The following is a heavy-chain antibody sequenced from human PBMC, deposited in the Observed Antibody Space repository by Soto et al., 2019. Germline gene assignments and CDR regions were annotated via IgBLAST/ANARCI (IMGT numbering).Heavy chain of an antibody. J-gene: IGHJ6*02. CDR3: AAAQPNYDFWSGYSYYGMDV. D-gene: IGHD3-3*01. CDR2: IVVGSGNT. V-gene: IGHV1-58*02. CDR1: GYTFTSYG. Sequence: SVKVSCKTSGYTFTSYGIGWARQAPGQGLEWMGWIVVGSGNTNYAQKFQERVTITRDMSTSTAYMELSSLRSEDTAVYYCAAAQPNYDFWSGYSYYGMDVWGQGTTVTVSS.